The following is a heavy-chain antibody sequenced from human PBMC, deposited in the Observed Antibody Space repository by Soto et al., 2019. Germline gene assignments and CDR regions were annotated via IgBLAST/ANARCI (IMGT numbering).Heavy chain of an antibody. J-gene: IGHJ6*02. CDR1: GGSVSSGSYY. CDR3: ARSPDIVATIRYYYYYGMDV. D-gene: IGHD5-12*01. CDR2: IYYSGST. Sequence: KPSETLSLTCTVSGGSVSSGSYYWSWIRQPPGKGLEWIGYIYYSGSTNYNPSLKSRVTISVDTSKNQFSLKLSSVTAADTAVYYCARSPDIVATIRYYYYYGMDVWGQGTTVTVSS. V-gene: IGHV4-61*01.